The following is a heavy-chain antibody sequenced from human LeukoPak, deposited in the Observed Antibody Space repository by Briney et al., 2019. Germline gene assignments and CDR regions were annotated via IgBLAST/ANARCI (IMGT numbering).Heavy chain of an antibody. D-gene: IGHD7-27*01. CDR3: ARDYVWGSSESDY. V-gene: IGHV3-7*01. J-gene: IGHJ4*02. CDR1: GFTFSNYW. Sequence: GGSLRPSCAASGFTFSNYWMTWFRQTPGKGLEWVGNIEPDGSEKYYVDSVKGRFTISRDNAKNSLFLQMNSLRVEDTAIYYCARDYVWGSSESDYWGQGTLVTVSS. CDR2: IEPDGSEK.